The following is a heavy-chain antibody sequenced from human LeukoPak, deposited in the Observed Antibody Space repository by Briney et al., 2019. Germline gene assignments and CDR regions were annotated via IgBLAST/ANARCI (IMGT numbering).Heavy chain of an antibody. D-gene: IGHD6-19*01. CDR1: SDFFSTSHW. CDR3: ARVIPHGWRQSDH. Sequence: SETLSLTCAVSSDFFSTSHWWNWVRQSPGEGLEWIGEVYVDGSRNYNPSLKSRVTMSLDKSKNQFSLNLNSVTAADTAVYYCARVIPHGWRQSDHWGQGILVIVSS. CDR2: VYVDGSR. V-gene: IGHV4-4*02. J-gene: IGHJ4*02.